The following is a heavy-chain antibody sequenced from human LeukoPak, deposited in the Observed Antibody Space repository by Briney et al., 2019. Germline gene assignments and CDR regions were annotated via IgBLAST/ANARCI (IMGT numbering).Heavy chain of an antibody. CDR3: ARGGTGDAFDI. CDR1: GFTFSSYG. V-gene: IGHV3-33*01. CDR2: IWYDGSNK. D-gene: IGHD7-27*01. J-gene: IGHJ3*02. Sequence: GGSLRLSCAASGFTFSSYGMHWVRQAPGKGLEWVAVIWYDGSNKYYADSVKGRFTISRDNSKNTLYLQMNSLRAEDTAVYYCARGGTGDAFDIWGQGTMVTVSS.